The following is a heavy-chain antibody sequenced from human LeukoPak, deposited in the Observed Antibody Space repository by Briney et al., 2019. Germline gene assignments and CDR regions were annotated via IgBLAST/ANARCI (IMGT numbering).Heavy chain of an antibody. CDR1: GGSINSYY. Sequence: PSETLSLTCTVSGGSINSYYWSWIRQPPGKVLEWIGYIYYTGGETNYNPSLKSRLTISVDTFKNQFSLMLTSVTAADTAVYYCARQPVRTAAFDIWAQGTMVTVSS. D-gene: IGHD1/OR15-1a*01. V-gene: IGHV4-59*08. J-gene: IGHJ3*02. CDR2: IYYTGGET. CDR3: ARQPVRTAAFDI.